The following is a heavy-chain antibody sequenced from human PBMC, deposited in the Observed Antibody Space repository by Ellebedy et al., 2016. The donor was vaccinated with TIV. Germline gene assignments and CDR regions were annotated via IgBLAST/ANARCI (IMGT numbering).Heavy chain of an antibody. Sequence: GGSLRLXXAASGFTFSSYWMNWVRQAPGKGLVWASRINSDGSDTNYADPVKGRFTISRDNAENTLYLQMSGLRAEDTAVYYCARGVSYYHDSSGYGTVWGQGTTVTVSS. CDR2: INSDGSDT. CDR1: GFTFSSYW. J-gene: IGHJ6*02. V-gene: IGHV3-74*01. CDR3: ARGVSYYHDSSGYGTV. D-gene: IGHD3-22*01.